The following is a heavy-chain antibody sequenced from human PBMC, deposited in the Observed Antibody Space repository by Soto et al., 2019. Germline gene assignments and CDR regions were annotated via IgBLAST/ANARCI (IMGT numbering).Heavy chain of an antibody. V-gene: IGHV3-15*07. D-gene: IGHD3-3*01. J-gene: IGHJ3*02. Sequence: GGSLRLSCAASGFTFSNAWMNWVRHAPGKGLEGVGRIKSKTDGGTTDYAAPVKGRFTISRDDSKNTLYQQMNSLKTEDKAVYYCTPAHLEWLLFFTAIDAVDIWGQGTMVTVSS. CDR1: GFTFSNAW. CDR3: TPAHLEWLLFFTAIDAVDI. CDR2: IKSKTDGGTT.